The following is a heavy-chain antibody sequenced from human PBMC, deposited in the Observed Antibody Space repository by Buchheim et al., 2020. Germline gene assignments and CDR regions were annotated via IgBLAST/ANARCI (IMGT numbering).Heavy chain of an antibody. D-gene: IGHD3-16*02. CDR1: GYTFTSYY. CDR2: INPNSGGT. Sequence: QVQLVQSGAEVKKPGASVKVSCKASGYTFTSYYMHWVRQAPGQGLEWMGWINPNSGGTNSAQKFQGRVTLTRDTSISTAYMELSRLRTDDTAVYYCAIIGDYVWGSYRYTGPKRDYWGQGTL. J-gene: IGHJ4*02. CDR3: AIIGDYVWGSYRYTGPKRDY. V-gene: IGHV1-2*02.